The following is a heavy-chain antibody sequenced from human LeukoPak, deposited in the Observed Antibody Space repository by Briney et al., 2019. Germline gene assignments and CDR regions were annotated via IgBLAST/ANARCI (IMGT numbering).Heavy chain of an antibody. V-gene: IGHV3-30*18. Sequence: PGRSLRLSCAASGFTFSSYGMHWVRQAPGKGLEWVAVISYDGSNKYYADSVKGRFTISRDNSKNTLYLQMNSLRAEDTAVYYCPKDLCSTVVTPLCWYFDLWGRGTLVTVSS. D-gene: IGHD4-23*01. CDR1: GFTFSSYG. CDR3: PKDLCSTVVTPLCWYFDL. J-gene: IGHJ2*01. CDR2: ISYDGSNK.